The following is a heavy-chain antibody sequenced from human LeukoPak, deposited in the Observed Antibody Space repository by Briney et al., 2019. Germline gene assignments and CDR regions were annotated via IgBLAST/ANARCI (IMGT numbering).Heavy chain of an antibody. V-gene: IGHV4-39*07. CDR1: GDSLSTSSYY. Sequence: SETLSLTCLVSGDSLSTSSYYWGWIRQPPGKGLEWIASIHHNWNTYYNPSLKSRVIVSLDKSKNQFSLILRSVTAADTAVYYCATDRGYYDTIGYTYNWFDPWGQGTLVTVSS. D-gene: IGHD3-22*01. J-gene: IGHJ5*02. CDR3: ATDRGYYDTIGYTYNWFDP. CDR2: IHHNWNT.